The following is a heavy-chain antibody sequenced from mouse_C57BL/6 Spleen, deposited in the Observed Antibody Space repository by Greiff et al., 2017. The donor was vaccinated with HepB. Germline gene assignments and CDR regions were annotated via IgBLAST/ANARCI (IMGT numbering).Heavy chain of an antibody. V-gene: IGHV1-52*01. D-gene: IGHD2-4*01. J-gene: IGHJ3*01. CDR2: IDPSDSET. CDR1: GYTFTSYW. Sequence: VQLQQPGAELVRPGSSVKLSCKASGYTFTSYWMHWVKQRPIQGLEWIGNIDPSDSETHYNQKFKDKATLTVDKSSSTAYMQLSSLTSEDSAVYYCARGVDYDEGFAYWGQGTLVTVSA. CDR3: ARGVDYDEGFAY.